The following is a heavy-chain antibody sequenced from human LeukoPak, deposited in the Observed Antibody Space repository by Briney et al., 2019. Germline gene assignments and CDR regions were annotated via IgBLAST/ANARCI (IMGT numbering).Heavy chain of an antibody. D-gene: IGHD6-19*01. Sequence: TGGSLRLSCAASGFTFSSYSMNWVRQAPGKGLEWVSSISSSSSYTYYADSVKGRFTISRDNAKNSLYLQMNSLRAEDTAVYYCARFGMAGGTGDYWGQGTLVTVSS. CDR2: ISSSSSYT. CDR3: ARFGMAGGTGDY. V-gene: IGHV3-21*01. CDR1: GFTFSSYS. J-gene: IGHJ4*02.